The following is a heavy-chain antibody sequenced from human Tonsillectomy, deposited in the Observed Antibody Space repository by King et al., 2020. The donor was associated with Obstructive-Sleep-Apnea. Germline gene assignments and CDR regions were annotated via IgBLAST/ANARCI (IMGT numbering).Heavy chain of an antibody. V-gene: IGHV4-30-4*01. CDR2: IYYSGST. CDR1: GGSISSGDYY. D-gene: IGHD1-14*01. Sequence: VQLQESGPGLVKPSQTLSLTCTVSGGSISSGDYYWSWIRQPPGKGLEWIGYIYYSGSTYYIPSLKSRVTISVDTSKNQFSLKLSSVTAADTAVYYCARGVPGDQPPNWFDPWGQGTLVTVSS. CDR3: ARGVPGDQPPNWFDP. J-gene: IGHJ5*02.